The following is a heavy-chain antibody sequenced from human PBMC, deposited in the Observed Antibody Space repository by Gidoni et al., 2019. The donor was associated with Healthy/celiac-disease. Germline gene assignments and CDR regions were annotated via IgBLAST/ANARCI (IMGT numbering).Heavy chain of an antibody. CDR1: GFTFSDYY. V-gene: IGHV3-11*01. D-gene: IGHD3-22*01. Sequence: QVQLVESGGGLVKPGGSLRLSCAASGFTFSDYYMSWIRQAPGKGLEWVSYISSSGSTIYYADSVKGRFTISRDNAKNSLYLQMNSLRAEDTAVYYCARAIRKTAYDSSGDLFDYWGQGTLVTVSS. CDR3: ARAIRKTAYDSSGDLFDY. CDR2: ISSSGSTI. J-gene: IGHJ4*02.